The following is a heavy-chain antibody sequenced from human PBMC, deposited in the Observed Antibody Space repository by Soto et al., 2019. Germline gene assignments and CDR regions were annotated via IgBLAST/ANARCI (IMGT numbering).Heavy chain of an antibody. Sequence: PSETLSLTCTVSGGSISSGDYYWSWIRQPPGKGLEWIGYIYYSGSTYYNPSLKSRVTISVDTSKNQFSLKLSSVTAADTAVYYCARDRMGSGSGSYGPHYYYYYGMDVWGQGTTVTVSS. D-gene: IGHD3-10*01. CDR1: GGSISSGDYY. V-gene: IGHV4-30-4*01. J-gene: IGHJ6*02. CDR3: ARDRMGSGSGSYGPHYYYYYGMDV. CDR2: IYYSGST.